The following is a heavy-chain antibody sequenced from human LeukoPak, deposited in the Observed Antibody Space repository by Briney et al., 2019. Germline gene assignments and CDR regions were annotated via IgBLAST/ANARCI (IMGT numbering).Heavy chain of an antibody. CDR2: IYYSGST. CDR3: ALKTTVTTRYFDL. J-gene: IGHJ2*01. D-gene: IGHD4-17*01. Sequence: TPSETLSLTRTVSGGSISSSSYYWGWIRQPPGKGLEWIGSIYYSGSTYYNPSLKSRVTISVDKSKKQFSLKLNSVTAADAAVYYCALKTTVTTRYFDLWGRGSLVIVSS. V-gene: IGHV4-39*07. CDR1: GGSISSSSYY.